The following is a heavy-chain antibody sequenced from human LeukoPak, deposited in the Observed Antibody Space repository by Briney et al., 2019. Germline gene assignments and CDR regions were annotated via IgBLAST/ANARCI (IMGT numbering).Heavy chain of an antibody. CDR2: ISSSSSYI. J-gene: IGHJ4*02. V-gene: IGHV3-21*01. D-gene: IGHD1-26*01. Sequence: GGSLRLSCAVSGFIVSSNYMSWVRQAPGEGLEWVSSISSSSSYIYYADSVKGRFTISRDNAKNSLYLQMNSLRAEDTAVYYCASGRPRFSYWGQGTLVTVSS. CDR1: GFIVSSNY. CDR3: ASGRPRFSY.